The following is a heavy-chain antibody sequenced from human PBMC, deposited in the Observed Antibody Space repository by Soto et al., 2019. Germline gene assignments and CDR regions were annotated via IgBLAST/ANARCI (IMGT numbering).Heavy chain of an antibody. J-gene: IGHJ6*01. CDR2: IKSKTDGGTA. CDR3: TTLNYGVDV. Sequence: EVQLVESGGGLVKPGGSLRLSCAASGFSFSNAWMSWVRQLPGKGLEWVGHIKSKTDGGTADYAAPVKGRFTISRDYSKNTLYLQMNSLKTEDTAMFYCTTLNYGVDVWGQGTTVTVSS. V-gene: IGHV3-15*01. CDR1: GFSFSNAW.